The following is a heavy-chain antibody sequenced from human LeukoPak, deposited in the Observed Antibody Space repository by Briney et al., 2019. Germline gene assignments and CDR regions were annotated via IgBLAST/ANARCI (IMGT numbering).Heavy chain of an antibody. CDR2: IYSGGST. J-gene: IGHJ4*01. CDR1: GFTVSSNY. V-gene: IGHV3-66*01. Sequence: GGSLRLSCAVSGFTVSSNYMSWVRQAPGKGLEWVSFIYSGGSTYYADSVKGRCSISRDNSKNTLYLQMNSLRAEDTAVYYCARDGGVGASHFDYWGHGTLVTVSS. D-gene: IGHD1-26*01. CDR3: ARDGGVGASHFDY.